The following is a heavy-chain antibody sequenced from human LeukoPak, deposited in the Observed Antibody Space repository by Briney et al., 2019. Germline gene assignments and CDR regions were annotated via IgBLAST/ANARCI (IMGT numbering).Heavy chain of an antibody. CDR3: AKDYLGYCSGGSCYPGD. CDR2: ISYDGSNK. D-gene: IGHD2-15*01. J-gene: IGHJ4*02. CDR1: GFTFSGYG. Sequence: GGSLRLSCVASGFTFSGYGMNWVRQAPGKGLEWVAVISYDGSNKYYADSVKGRFTISRDNSKNTLYLQMNSLRAEDTAVYYCAKDYLGYCSGGSCYPGDWGQGTLVTVSS. V-gene: IGHV3-30*18.